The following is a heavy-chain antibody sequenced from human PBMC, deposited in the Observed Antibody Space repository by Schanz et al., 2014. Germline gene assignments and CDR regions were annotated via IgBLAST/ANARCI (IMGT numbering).Heavy chain of an antibody. CDR3: ARDRWNYEGGIFDI. Sequence: QVLLVQSGAEVKKPGSSVKVSCKATGDTFDNFGISWVRQAPGQGPEWIGRFMPFLGITNLAQKFQDRVTMTADKATSTAYMELSGLRSEDTAMYYCARDRWNYEGGIFDIWGQGPMVTVSS. CDR1: GDTFDNFG. V-gene: IGHV1-69*09. J-gene: IGHJ3*02. CDR2: FMPFLGIT. D-gene: IGHD1-7*01.